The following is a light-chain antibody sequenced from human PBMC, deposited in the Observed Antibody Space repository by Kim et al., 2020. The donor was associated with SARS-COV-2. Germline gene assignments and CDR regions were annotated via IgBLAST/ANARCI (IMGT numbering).Light chain of an antibody. CDR2: INN. Sequence: QAGLTQPPSVSKGLRQTATLTCTGNSNNVGYQGAAWLQQHQGHPPKLLSYINNNRPSGISERFSASRSGNTASLTITGLQPEDEADYYCSAWDTSLSAWVFGGGTQLTVL. J-gene: IGLJ3*02. CDR3: SAWDTSLSAWV. V-gene: IGLV10-54*01. CDR1: SNNVGYQG.